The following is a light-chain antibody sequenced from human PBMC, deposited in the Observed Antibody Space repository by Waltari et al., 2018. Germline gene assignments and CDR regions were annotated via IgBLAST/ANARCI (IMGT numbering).Light chain of an antibody. CDR3: HQFGTSCRLT. V-gene: IGKV3-20*01. CDR1: QTMSGSY. Sequence: EIVLTQSPGALSVSPGERATLSCRASQTMSGSYLAWYQQKPGQAPRLLMYGASTRATGIPDRFSGSGSGRDFTLTISRLEPEDFAVYYCHQFGTSCRLTFGGGTKVEIK. J-gene: IGKJ4*01. CDR2: GAS.